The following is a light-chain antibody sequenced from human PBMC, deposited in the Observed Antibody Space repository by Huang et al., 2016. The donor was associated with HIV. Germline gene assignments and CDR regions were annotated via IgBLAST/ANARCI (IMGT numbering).Light chain of an antibody. CDR3: QQYNDFRST. CDR2: AAS. CDR1: QIVSSH. J-gene: IGKJ3*01. Sequence: ETEMTQSPVTLSVSPGDRASLSCRSSQIVSSHLAWYQQKPGQAPRLLIYAASTRATGVPARFSGSGAGTECTHTISNLQSEDSAVYYCQQYNDFRSTFGPGTRVEIK. V-gene: IGKV3-15*01.